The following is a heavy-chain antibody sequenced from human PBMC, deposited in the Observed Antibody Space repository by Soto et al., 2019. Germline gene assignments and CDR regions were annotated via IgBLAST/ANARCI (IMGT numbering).Heavy chain of an antibody. J-gene: IGHJ5*02. D-gene: IGHD2-2*01. CDR3: TRGRDIVVVPATPYKANWFDP. CDR2: ISAYNGNT. V-gene: IGHV1-18*01. Sequence: GASVKVSCKASGYTFTSYGISWVRQAPGQGLEWMGWISAYNGNTNYAQKLQGRVTMTTDTSTSTAYMELRSLRSDDTAVYYCTRGRDIVVVPATPYKANWFDPWGQGTLVTVSS. CDR1: GYTFTSYG.